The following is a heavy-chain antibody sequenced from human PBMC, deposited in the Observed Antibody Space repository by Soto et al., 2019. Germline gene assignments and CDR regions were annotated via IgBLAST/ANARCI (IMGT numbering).Heavy chain of an antibody. V-gene: IGHV3-73*01. CDR3: TRDLFSYDYSGILWFDH. CDR2: IRSKGHNYAT. D-gene: IGHD3-16*01. Sequence: GALSLSCAASGFAVSGSAMYWVRQASGKGPEWVGRIRSKGHNYATEYAASVKGRFTISRDDSKNTAYLQMNSLQTEDTAVYYCTRDLFSYDYSGILWFDHWGQGTLVTVSS. CDR1: GFAVSGSA. J-gene: IGHJ5*02.